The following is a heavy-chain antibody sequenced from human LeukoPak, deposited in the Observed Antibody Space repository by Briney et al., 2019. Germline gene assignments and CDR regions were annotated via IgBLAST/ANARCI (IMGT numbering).Heavy chain of an antibody. D-gene: IGHD4-17*01. J-gene: IGHJ4*02. Sequence: SETLSLTCAVYGGPFSGYYWSWIRQPPGKGLEWIGSIYYSGSTYYNPSLKSRVTISVDTSKNQFSLKLSSVTAADTAVFYCARHDYSDDEPNCFDYWGQGTLVTVSS. CDR1: GGPFSGYY. CDR3: ARHDYSDDEPNCFDY. CDR2: IYYSGST. V-gene: IGHV4-34*01.